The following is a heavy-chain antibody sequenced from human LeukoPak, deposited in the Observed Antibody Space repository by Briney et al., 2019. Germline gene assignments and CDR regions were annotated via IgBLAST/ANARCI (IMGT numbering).Heavy chain of an antibody. J-gene: IGHJ1*01. CDR2: ISAGGSTM. V-gene: IGHV3-48*02. CDR3: ARGEYD. Sequence: GGSLRLSCAASGFTFSRYSISWVRQAPGKGLEWISYISAGGSTMYYADSVKGRFTISRDDAKNALYLQMNSLRDEDTAVYYCARGEYDWGQGTLVTVSS. CDR1: GFTFSRYS. D-gene: IGHD3-10*01.